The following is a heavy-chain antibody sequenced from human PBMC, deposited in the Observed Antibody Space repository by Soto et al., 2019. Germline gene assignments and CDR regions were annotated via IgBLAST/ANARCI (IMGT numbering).Heavy chain of an antibody. CDR1: GGSISSSSYY. J-gene: IGHJ6*02. CDR3: ARHEGDSYGYYYYYGMDV. Sequence: SETLSLTCTVSGGSISSSSYYWGWIRQPPGKGLEWIGSIYYSGSTYYNPSLKSRVTISVDTSKNQFSLKLSSVTAADTAVYYCARHEGDSYGYYYYYGMDVWGRGTTVTVSS. V-gene: IGHV4-39*01. D-gene: IGHD5-18*01. CDR2: IYYSGST.